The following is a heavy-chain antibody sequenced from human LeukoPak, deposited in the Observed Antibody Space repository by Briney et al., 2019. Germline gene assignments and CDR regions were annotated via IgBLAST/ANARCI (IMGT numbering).Heavy chain of an antibody. Sequence: SETLSLTCTVSGYSISSGYYWGWIRQPPGKGLEWIGSIYYSGSTYYNPSLKSRVTISVDTSKNQFSLKLSSVTAADTAVYYCARLARYYDILTGYYSGGTFDYWGQGTLVTVSS. CDR3: ARLARYYDILTGYYSGGTFDY. CDR2: IYYSGST. D-gene: IGHD3-9*01. V-gene: IGHV4-38-2*02. CDR1: GYSISSGYY. J-gene: IGHJ4*02.